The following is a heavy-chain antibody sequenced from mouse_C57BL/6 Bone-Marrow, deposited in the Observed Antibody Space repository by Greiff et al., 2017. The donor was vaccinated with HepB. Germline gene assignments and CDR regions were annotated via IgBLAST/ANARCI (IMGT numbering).Heavy chain of an antibody. CDR1: GYTFTSYG. V-gene: IGHV1-81*01. D-gene: IGHD6-1*01. CDR2: IYPRSGNT. Sequence: QVQLQQSGAELARPGASVKLSCKASGYTFTSYGISWVKQRTGQGLEWIGEIYPRSGNTYYNEKFKGKATLTADKSSSTAYMELRSLTSEDSAVYFCARGPLFAYWGHGTLVTVSA. CDR3: ARGPLFAY. J-gene: IGHJ3*01.